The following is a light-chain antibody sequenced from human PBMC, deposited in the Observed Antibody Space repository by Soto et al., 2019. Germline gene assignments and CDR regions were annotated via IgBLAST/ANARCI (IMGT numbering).Light chain of an antibody. CDR1: LSISSY. J-gene: IGKJ2*01. V-gene: IGKV1-5*03. CDR3: QQYNTSPFT. Sequence: DIQMTQSPTFLSASVGDRATITCRASLSISSYVAWYHQKPGQAPILLIYQASTLENGVPSRISGSGSGTEFTLTISSLQPDVFATYHRQQYNTSPFTFGQGTKVEI. CDR2: QAS.